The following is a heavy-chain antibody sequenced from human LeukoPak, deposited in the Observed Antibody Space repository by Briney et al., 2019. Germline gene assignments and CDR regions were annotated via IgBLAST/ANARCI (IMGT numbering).Heavy chain of an antibody. CDR2: INHSGST. D-gene: IGHD2/OR15-2a*01. J-gene: IGHJ6*03. V-gene: IGHV4-34*01. Sequence: SETLSLTCAVYGGSFSGYYWSWIRQPPGKGLEWIGEINHSGSTNYNPSLKSRVTMSVDTSKNQFSLKLSSVTAADTAVYYCARGRVGLSYYYYYMDVWGKGTTVTVSS. CDR3: ARGRVGLSYYYYYMDV. CDR1: GGSFSGYY.